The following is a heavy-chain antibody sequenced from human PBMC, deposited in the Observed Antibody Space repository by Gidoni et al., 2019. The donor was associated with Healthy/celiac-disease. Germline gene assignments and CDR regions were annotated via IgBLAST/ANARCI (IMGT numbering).Heavy chain of an antibody. CDR3: ARDKITFGGVIVSFPDY. J-gene: IGHJ4*02. CDR1: GFTFSSYS. CDR2: ISSSSSYI. V-gene: IGHV3-21*01. Sequence: EVQLVESGGGLVKPGGSLRLSCAASGFTFSSYSMNWVRQAPGKGLEWVSSISSSSSYIYYADSVKGRFTISRDNAKNSLYLQMNSLRAEDTAVYYCARDKITFGGVIVSFPDYWGQGTLVTVSS. D-gene: IGHD3-16*02.